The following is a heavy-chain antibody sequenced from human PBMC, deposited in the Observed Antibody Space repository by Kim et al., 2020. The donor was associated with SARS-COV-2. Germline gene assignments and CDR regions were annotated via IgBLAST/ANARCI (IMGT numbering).Heavy chain of an antibody. Sequence: GGSLRLSCAASGFTFSDAWMSWVRQAPGKGLEWVGRIKSKNDGGTTDYAAPVKGRFTISRDDSKNTLYLRMNSLKTEDTAVYYCTRESPSGWFNDYWGQGTLVTVSS. V-gene: IGHV3-15*01. CDR3: TRESPSGWFNDY. J-gene: IGHJ4*02. CDR2: IKSKNDGGTT. D-gene: IGHD6-19*01. CDR1: GFTFSDAW.